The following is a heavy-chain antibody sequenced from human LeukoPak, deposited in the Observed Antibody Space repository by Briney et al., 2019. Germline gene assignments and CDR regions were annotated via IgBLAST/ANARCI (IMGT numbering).Heavy chain of an antibody. CDR3: ARVFYYYDSSGYRSADIFDY. Sequence: SETLSLTCTVSGGSISSYYWSWIRQPPGKGLEWIGYIYYSGSTNSNPSLKSRVTISVDTSKNQFSLKLSSVTAADTAVYYCARVFYYYDSSGYRSADIFDYWGQGTLVTVSS. D-gene: IGHD3-22*01. CDR2: IYYSGST. CDR1: GGSISSYY. J-gene: IGHJ4*02. V-gene: IGHV4-59*01.